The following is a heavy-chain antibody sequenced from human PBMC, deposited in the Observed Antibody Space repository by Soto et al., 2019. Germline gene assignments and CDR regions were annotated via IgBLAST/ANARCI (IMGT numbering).Heavy chain of an antibody. CDR1: GYTFNSFA. J-gene: IGHJ4*02. CDR2: INPGDGYT. V-gene: IGHV1-3*01. Sequence: QVQLVQSGAEVTKPGASVKVSCKTSGYTFNSFAIHWVRQAPGQGLEWMAWINPGDGYTRLLQKFQGRVTFTRDTSATTAFMELNSLTSEDTAVYYCAVGGGGTRYWGQGTLVTVSS. CDR3: AVGGGGTRY. D-gene: IGHD2-15*01.